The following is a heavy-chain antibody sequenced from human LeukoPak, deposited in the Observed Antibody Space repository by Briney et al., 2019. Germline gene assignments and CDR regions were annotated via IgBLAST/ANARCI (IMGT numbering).Heavy chain of an antibody. CDR2: ISSSSSYM. Sequence: GGSLRLSCAASRLTFSGYSMNWVRQAPGKGLEWVSSISSSSSYMYYADSVKGRFTISRDNAKNSLYLQMSSLRAEHSAVYYCAREQYSDYWGQGTLVTVSS. J-gene: IGHJ4*02. D-gene: IGHD2-21*01. CDR1: RLTFSGYS. V-gene: IGHV3-21*01. CDR3: AREQYSDY.